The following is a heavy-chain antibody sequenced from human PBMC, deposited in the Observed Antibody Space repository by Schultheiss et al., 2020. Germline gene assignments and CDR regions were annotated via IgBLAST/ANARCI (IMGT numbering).Heavy chain of an antibody. CDR1: GGSFSGYY. D-gene: IGHD3-10*01. Sequence: SQTLSLTCAVYGGSFSGYYWSWIRQPPGKGLEWIGEINHSGSTNYNPSLKSRVTISVDRSKNQFSLKLSSVTAADTAVYYCARAGGPSYGMDVWGQGTLVTVSS. J-gene: IGHJ6*02. CDR2: INHSGST. V-gene: IGHV4-34*01. CDR3: ARAGGPSYGMDV.